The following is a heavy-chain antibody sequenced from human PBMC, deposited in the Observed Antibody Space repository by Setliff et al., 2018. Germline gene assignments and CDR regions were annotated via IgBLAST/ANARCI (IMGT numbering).Heavy chain of an antibody. D-gene: IGHD6-13*01. CDR2: INHSGST. CDR1: GGPFSGYY. CDR3: ARVQQLGTFDY. Sequence: PSETLSLTCAVYGGPFSGYYWSWIRQPPGKGLEWIGEINHSGSTNYNPSLKSRVTISVDMSKNQFSLKLSSVTAADTAVYYCARVQQLGTFDYWGQGTLVTVSS. J-gene: IGHJ4*02. V-gene: IGHV4-34*01.